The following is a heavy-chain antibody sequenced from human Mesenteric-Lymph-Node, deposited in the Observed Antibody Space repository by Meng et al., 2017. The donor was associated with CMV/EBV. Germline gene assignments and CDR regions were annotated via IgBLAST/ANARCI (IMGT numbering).Heavy chain of an antibody. CDR1: GDSITPTNG. J-gene: IGHJ4*02. CDR3: ARVGRGGSDFDY. V-gene: IGHV4-4*02. D-gene: IGHD3-16*01. CDR2: VYLSGST. Sequence: CAVSGDSITPTNGWSWVRQPPGKGLEWIGEVYLSGSTNYNPSLESRVTMSVDKSKDQFSLKLTSVSAADTAVYYCARVGRGGSDFDYWGQGTLVTVSS.